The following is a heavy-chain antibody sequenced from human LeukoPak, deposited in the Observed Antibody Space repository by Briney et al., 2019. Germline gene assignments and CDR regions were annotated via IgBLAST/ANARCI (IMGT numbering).Heavy chain of an antibody. Sequence: GGSLRLSCAASGFIFSNYYMNWVRQAPGKGLEWVAHIKQDGSEKNYVDSVKGRFTISRDNAKNSLYLQMNSLRAEDTAVYYCAKYWVDTVLVPFDYWGQGTLVTVSS. CDR1: GFIFSNYY. D-gene: IGHD5-18*01. J-gene: IGHJ4*02. CDR3: AKYWVDTVLVPFDY. V-gene: IGHV3-7*03. CDR2: IKQDGSEK.